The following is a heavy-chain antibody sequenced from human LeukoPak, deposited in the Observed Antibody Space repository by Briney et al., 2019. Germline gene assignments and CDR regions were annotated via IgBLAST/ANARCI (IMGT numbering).Heavy chain of an antibody. D-gene: IGHD4-17*01. Sequence: GGSLRLSCAASGFTFNSYAMTWVRQAPGKGLEWVSAISGSGGGTYFADSVKGRFTISRDNSKNTLYLQMDSLRAEDTAVYYCASSVTTMAHWFDPWGQGTLVTVSS. J-gene: IGHJ5*02. CDR3: ASSVTTMAHWFDP. CDR1: GFTFNSYA. CDR2: ISGSGGGT. V-gene: IGHV3-23*01.